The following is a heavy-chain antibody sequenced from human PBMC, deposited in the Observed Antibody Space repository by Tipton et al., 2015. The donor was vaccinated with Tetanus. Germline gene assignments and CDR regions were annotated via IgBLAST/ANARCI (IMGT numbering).Heavy chain of an antibody. CDR2: IYYSGST. CDR1: GGSISSYY. V-gene: IGHV4-59*12. Sequence: GLVKPSETLSLTCTVSGGSISSYYWSWIRQPPGKGLEWIGYIYYSGSTNYNPSLKSRVTISVDTSKNQFSLKLSSVTASDTAVYYCARDLSGFLFDAFDLWGQGIMVTVSS. D-gene: IGHD3-22*01. J-gene: IGHJ3*01. CDR3: ARDLSGFLFDAFDL.